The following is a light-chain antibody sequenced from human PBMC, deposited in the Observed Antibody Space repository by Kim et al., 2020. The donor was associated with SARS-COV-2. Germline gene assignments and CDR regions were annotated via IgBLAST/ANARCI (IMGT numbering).Light chain of an antibody. CDR1: QNIYNY. Sequence: DIQMTQSPSSLSAYVGDRVTITCRASQNIYNYLNWYQFKPGKAPKLLISATSTLQSGVTSHFSGSASGTDFTLTITSLQPEDFATYYCQQTYTTPHTFGQGTKLEI. CDR3: QQTYTTPHT. V-gene: IGKV1-39*01. J-gene: IGKJ2*01. CDR2: ATS.